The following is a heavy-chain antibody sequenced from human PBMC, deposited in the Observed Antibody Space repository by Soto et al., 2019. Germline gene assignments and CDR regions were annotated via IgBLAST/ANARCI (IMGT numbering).Heavy chain of an antibody. D-gene: IGHD3-9*01. J-gene: IGHJ6*02. CDR1: GGSISSGDYY. Sequence: LSLTCTVSGGSISSGDYYWSWIRQPPGKGLEWIGYIYYSGSTYYNPSLKSRVTISVDTSKNQFSLKLSSVTAADTAVYYCARDERYFDWGNYYYYGMDVWGQGTTVTVSS. CDR2: IYYSGST. CDR3: ARDERYFDWGNYYYYGMDV. V-gene: IGHV4-30-4*01.